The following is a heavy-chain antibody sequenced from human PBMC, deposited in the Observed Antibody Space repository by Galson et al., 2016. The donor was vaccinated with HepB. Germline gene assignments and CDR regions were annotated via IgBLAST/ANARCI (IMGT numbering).Heavy chain of an antibody. D-gene: IGHD6-19*01. CDR3: APAPGAGTF. Sequence: SVKVSCKASGNTFTDYWIHWVRQSPGLGLQWMAWINPYNGATKYAPNFQDRVTMTTDTSITTVYIEVRGLRSDDTAVYFCAPAPGAGTFWGQGTTVTVS. V-gene: IGHV1-2*02. CDR2: INPYNGAT. J-gene: IGHJ6*02. CDR1: GNTFTDYW.